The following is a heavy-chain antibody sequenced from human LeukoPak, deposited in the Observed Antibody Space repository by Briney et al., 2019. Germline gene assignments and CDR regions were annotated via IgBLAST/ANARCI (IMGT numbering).Heavy chain of an antibody. Sequence: SETLSLTCTVSGGSISSGSYYWSWIRQPAGKGLEWIGRIYTSGSTNYNPSLKSRVTMSVDTSKNQFSLKLSSVTAADTAVYYCARDGLYSSSWYAVGVDYWGQGTLVTVSS. CDR1: GGSISSGSYY. D-gene: IGHD6-13*01. CDR2: IYTSGST. CDR3: ARDGLYSSSWYAVGVDY. J-gene: IGHJ4*02. V-gene: IGHV4-61*02.